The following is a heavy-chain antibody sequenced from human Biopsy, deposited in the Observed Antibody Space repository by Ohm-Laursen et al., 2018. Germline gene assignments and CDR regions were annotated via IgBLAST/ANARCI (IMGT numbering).Heavy chain of an antibody. D-gene: IGHD1-26*01. CDR3: ARLSLYNGSYYWGY. Sequence: TLSLTCTVSGDSISSYYWSWIRQPPGKGLEWIGYVYYTGSTDYNPSLQSRVTISVDTSKNHFPLRLRSVTPADTAVYYCARLSLYNGSYYWGYWGQGTLVTVSS. V-gene: IGHV4-59*01. CDR2: VYYTGST. CDR1: GDSISSYY. J-gene: IGHJ4*02.